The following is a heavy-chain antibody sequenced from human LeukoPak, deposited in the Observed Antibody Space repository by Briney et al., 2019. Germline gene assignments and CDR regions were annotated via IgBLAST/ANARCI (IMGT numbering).Heavy chain of an antibody. Sequence: ASVKVSCKASGYTFTGYFIHWVRQAPGQGLEWMGWINPNSGGTNYAQKFQGRVTMTRDTSIYTAYMELSGLRSDDTAVYYCFPENEDIVVVPAVATNYWGQGTLVTVSS. D-gene: IGHD2-2*01. CDR3: FPENEDIVVVPAVATNY. CDR1: GYTFTGYF. J-gene: IGHJ4*02. V-gene: IGHV1-2*02. CDR2: INPNSGGT.